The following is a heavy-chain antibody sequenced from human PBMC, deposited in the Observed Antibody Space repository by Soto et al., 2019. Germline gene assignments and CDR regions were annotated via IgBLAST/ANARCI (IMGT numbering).Heavy chain of an antibody. CDR2: IIPIFGTA. Sequence: SVKVSCKASGGTFSSYAISWVRQAPGQGLEWMGGIIPIFGTAKYAQKFQGRVTITADESTSTAYMELSSLRSEDTAVYYCARDSYDSSGYPGSFDYWGQGTLVTVSS. J-gene: IGHJ4*02. CDR1: GGTFSSYA. D-gene: IGHD3-22*01. V-gene: IGHV1-69*13. CDR3: ARDSYDSSGYPGSFDY.